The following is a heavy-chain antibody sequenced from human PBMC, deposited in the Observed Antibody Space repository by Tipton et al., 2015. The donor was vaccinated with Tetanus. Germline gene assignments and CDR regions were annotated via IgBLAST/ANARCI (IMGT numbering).Heavy chain of an antibody. Sequence: LRLSCTVSGGSFSSYFWTWIRQPPGKRLEWIGFVSSSGNSNYSPSLTGRVSMSLDTSKQQFSLSLTSATAADTAVYYCARGWSECSSWSCSPFDSWGQGTLVTVSS. CDR1: GGSFSSYF. D-gene: IGHD2-2*01. V-gene: IGHV4-4*07. CDR3: ARGWSECSSWSCSPFDS. J-gene: IGHJ4*02. CDR2: VSSSGNS.